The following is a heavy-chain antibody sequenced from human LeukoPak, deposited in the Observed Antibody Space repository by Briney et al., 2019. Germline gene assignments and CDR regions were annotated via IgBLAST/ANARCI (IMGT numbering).Heavy chain of an antibody. V-gene: IGHV3-23*01. CDR2: ISSRGELT. J-gene: IGHJ4*02. CDR1: GFTFSTYA. D-gene: IGHD3-10*01. CDR3: ARDRPNYYGSDGHYYRRNGDY. Sequence: PGGSLRLSCAASGFTFSTYAMSWVRQAPGKGLEWVSSISSRGELTFYVGYVKGRFTISRDNSESTLYLQMNSLRAEDTAVYYCARDRPNYYGSDGHYYRRNGDYWGQGTLVTVSS.